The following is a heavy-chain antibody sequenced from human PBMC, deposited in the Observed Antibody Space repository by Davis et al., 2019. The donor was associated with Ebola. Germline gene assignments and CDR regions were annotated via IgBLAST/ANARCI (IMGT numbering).Heavy chain of an antibody. J-gene: IGHJ5*02. Sequence: GESLKISCEASGLIFSNYGMHWVRQAPGKGLEWVAVISNNAGYNKYYADSVKGRFTISRDTSTNTLYLQMSSLRVDDTAVYFCAAAHSFGWLDPWGQGTLVTVSS. CDR1: GLIFSNYG. D-gene: IGHD5-18*01. V-gene: IGHV3-30*03. CDR3: AAAHSFGWLDP. CDR2: ISNNAGYNK.